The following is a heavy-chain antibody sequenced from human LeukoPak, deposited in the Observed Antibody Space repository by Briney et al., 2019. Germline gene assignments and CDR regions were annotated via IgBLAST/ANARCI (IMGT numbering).Heavy chain of an antibody. CDR3: ARDRAESKDCYDSRYFDY. J-gene: IGHJ4*02. V-gene: IGHV1-69*13. CDR1: GGTFNSSA. CDR2: IIPIFGTA. D-gene: IGHD3-22*01. Sequence: ASVKVSCKASGGTFNSSAISWVRQAPGQGLEWMGGIIPIFGTANYAQKFQGRVTITADESTSTAYMELSSLRSEDTAVYYCARDRAESKDCYDSRYFDYWGQGTLVTVSS.